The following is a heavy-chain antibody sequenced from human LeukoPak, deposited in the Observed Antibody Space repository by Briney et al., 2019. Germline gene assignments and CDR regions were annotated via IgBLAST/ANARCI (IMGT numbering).Heavy chain of an antibody. Sequence: GGYLRLSCEASGFTFSSYSMNWVRQAPGKGLEWVSYISSSSSTIYYADSVKGRFTISRDNAKNSLYLQMNSLRAEDTAVYYCAKSYYYDSSGYGYFDYWGQGTLVTVSS. D-gene: IGHD3-22*01. CDR1: GFTFSSYS. J-gene: IGHJ4*02. CDR3: AKSYYYDSSGYGYFDY. V-gene: IGHV3-48*04. CDR2: ISSSSSTI.